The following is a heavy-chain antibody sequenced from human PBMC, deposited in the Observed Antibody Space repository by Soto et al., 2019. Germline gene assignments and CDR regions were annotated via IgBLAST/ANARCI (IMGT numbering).Heavy chain of an antibody. J-gene: IGHJ4*02. Sequence: SETLSLTCTVSGGSISSSSYYWGWIRQAPGKGLEWIGSIYYSGSTYYNPSLKSRVTISVDTSKNQFSLKLMSLSAADTAVYYCGRLEGLATISYYFDYWGQGALVTVSS. V-gene: IGHV4-39*01. CDR3: GRLEGLATISYYFDY. D-gene: IGHD3-9*01. CDR2: IYYSGST. CDR1: GGSISSSSYY.